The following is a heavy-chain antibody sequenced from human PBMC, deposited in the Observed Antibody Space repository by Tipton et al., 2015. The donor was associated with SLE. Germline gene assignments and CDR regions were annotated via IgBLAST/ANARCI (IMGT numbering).Heavy chain of an antibody. V-gene: IGHV4-61*01. CDR1: GGSISSGSYY. Sequence: TLSLTCTVSGGSISSGSYYWSWIRQPPGKGLEWIGYIYYSGSTNYNPSLKSRVTISVDTSKNQFSLKLSSVTAADTAVYYCARSSSSWWSGGFDYWGQGTLVTVSS. D-gene: IGHD6-13*01. CDR2: IYYSGST. J-gene: IGHJ4*02. CDR3: ARSSSSWWSGGFDY.